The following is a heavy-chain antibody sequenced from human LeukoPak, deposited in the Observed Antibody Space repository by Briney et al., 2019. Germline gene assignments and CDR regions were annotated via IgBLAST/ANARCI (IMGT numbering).Heavy chain of an antibody. Sequence: GGSLTLSCAASGFSFCRYTMDWARQAPGKGLEWVSSISSNGGYIYYADSVKGRFTISRDNAKNSLYLQMNSLRAEDTAVYTCARDLYLRQQLGLIDSWGQGTRVTVSS. CDR1: GFSFCRYT. J-gene: IGHJ4*02. CDR3: ARDLYLRQQLGLIDS. CDR2: ISSNGGYI. V-gene: IGHV3-21*01. D-gene: IGHD6-13*01.